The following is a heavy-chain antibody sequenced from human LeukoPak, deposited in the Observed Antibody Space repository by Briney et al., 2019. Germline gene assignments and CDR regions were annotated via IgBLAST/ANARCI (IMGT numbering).Heavy chain of an antibody. V-gene: IGHV3-20*04. CDR3: ARELSTGIGYYYMDV. CDR1: GFTFDDYG. Sequence: GGSLRLSCAASGFTFDDYGMRWVRQAPGKGLEWVSSTNWNGGSTAYADSVKGRFTISRDNAKNSLYLQVNSLRAEDTALYYCARELSTGIGYYYMDVWGKGTTVTLFS. CDR2: TNWNGGST. D-gene: IGHD2-21*02. J-gene: IGHJ6*03.